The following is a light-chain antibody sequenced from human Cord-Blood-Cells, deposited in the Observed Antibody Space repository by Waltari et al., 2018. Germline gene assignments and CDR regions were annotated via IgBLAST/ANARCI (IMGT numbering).Light chain of an antibody. V-gene: IGKV2-28*01. CDR1: PSLLHSNGYNY. Sequence: DIVMTQSPLSLPVTPGEPASISCRSSPSLLHSNGYNYLDWYLQKPGQSPQLLIYLGSNRASGVPDRFSGSGSGTDFTLKISRVEAEDVGVYYCMQALQTPQITFGQGTRLEIK. CDR3: MQALQTPQIT. J-gene: IGKJ5*01. CDR2: LGS.